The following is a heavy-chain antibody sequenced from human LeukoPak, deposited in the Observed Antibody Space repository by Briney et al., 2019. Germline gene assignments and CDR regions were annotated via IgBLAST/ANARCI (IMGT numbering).Heavy chain of an antibody. V-gene: IGHV4-39*07. D-gene: IGHD3-16*02. CDR3: ARAPRTGAWDMITFGGVIVHGDAFDF. CDR2: IYYSGST. Sequence: SETLSLTCAVSGGSLISTTYYWGWIRQPPGKGLEWIGSIYYSGSTYYNPSLKSRVTVSVDMSKNQFSLQLSSVTAAGTAVYYCARAPRTGAWDMITFGGVIVHGDAFDFWGQGTMVTVSS. J-gene: IGHJ3*01. CDR1: GGSLISTTYY.